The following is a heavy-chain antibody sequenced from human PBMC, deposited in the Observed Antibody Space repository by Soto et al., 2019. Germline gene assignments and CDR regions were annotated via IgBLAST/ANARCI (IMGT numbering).Heavy chain of an antibody. J-gene: IGHJ4*02. CDR2: TRNKAGSYTT. CDR1: GFTLSDHY. Sequence: EVQVVESGGGLVQPGGSLRLSCAASGFTLSDHYMDWVRQAPGKGLEWVGHTRNKAGSYTTEYAASVKGRFTISRDGSKSSLYLQMNSLKTEDTAVYFCVRVAVGTYYFDYWGQGTLVTVSS. V-gene: IGHV3-72*01. CDR3: VRVAVGTYYFDY. D-gene: IGHD1-26*01.